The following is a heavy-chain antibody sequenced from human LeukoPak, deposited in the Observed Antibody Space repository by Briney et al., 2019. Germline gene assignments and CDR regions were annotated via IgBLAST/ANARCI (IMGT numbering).Heavy chain of an antibody. Sequence: ASVKVSCKASGYTFTSYGISWVRQAPGQGLEWMGWMNPNSGNTGYAQKFQGRVTITRNTSISTAYMELRSLRSDDTAVYYCARVSTRTRIAVAGHFDYWGQGTLVTVSS. J-gene: IGHJ4*02. CDR2: MNPNSGNT. CDR3: ARVSTRTRIAVAGHFDY. V-gene: IGHV1-8*03. CDR1: GYTFTSYG. D-gene: IGHD6-19*01.